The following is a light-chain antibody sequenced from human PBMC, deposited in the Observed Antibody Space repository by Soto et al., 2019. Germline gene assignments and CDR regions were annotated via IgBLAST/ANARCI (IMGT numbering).Light chain of an antibody. J-gene: IGKJ2*01. V-gene: IGKV3-20*01. Sequence: EIVLTQSPGTLYLSPGERATLSCRASQSVSSGYLAWYQQKLGQAPRLLLFGASNRTTGIPDRFSGSGSGTDFTLTISRLEPEDFAVYPCQQYGSSPYTFGQGTKLEI. CDR3: QQYGSSPYT. CDR2: GAS. CDR1: QSVSSGY.